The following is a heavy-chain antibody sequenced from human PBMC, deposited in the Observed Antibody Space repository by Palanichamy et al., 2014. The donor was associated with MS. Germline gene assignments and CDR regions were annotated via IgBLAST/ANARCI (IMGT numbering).Heavy chain of an antibody. D-gene: IGHD1-1*01. V-gene: IGHV3-30*18. CDR1: GFTFSDYD. CDR2: ISYNGNNK. CDR3: AKLATLAASDY. Sequence: QVQLVESGGGVVQPAKSLRLSCAASGFTFSDYDMHWVRQAPGKGLEWVAVISYNGNNKYYTDSVEGRFTISRDNSKSTPYLQMDSLRNEDTAVYFCAKLATLAASDYWGQGTLVTVSS. J-gene: IGHJ4*02.